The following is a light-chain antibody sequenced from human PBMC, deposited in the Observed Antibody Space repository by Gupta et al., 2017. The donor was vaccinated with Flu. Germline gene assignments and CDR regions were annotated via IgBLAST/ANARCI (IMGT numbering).Light chain of an antibody. CDR1: HSLVYSDGNTY. J-gene: IGKJ1*01. CDR3: RQGERWPGA. Sequence: DLVMTQSPLSLPVTLGQPASISCRSSHSLVYSDGNTYLHWFQQRPGQSPRRRIYKDAHRESGVPDRISGSGSGTDFILKISRGEAEDVGVYYCRQGERWPGAFGQGTKVEIK. CDR2: KDA. V-gene: IGKV2-30*01.